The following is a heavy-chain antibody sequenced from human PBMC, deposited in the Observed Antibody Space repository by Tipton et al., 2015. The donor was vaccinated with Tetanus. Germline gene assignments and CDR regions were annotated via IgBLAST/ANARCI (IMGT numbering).Heavy chain of an antibody. CDR2: MRWNGEGT. Sequence: GSLRLSCAASGLTFAAYTMPWVCQPSLIHLYWLTRMRWNGEGTHYADSVKGRFTVSRDNSKNSLYLQMNSLRTEDTALYYWAKVGRVGWEKGGVDLW. J-gene: IGHJ2*01. CDR3: AKVGRVGWEKGGVDL. CDR1: GLTFAAYT. D-gene: IGHD2-8*02. V-gene: IGHV3-43*01.